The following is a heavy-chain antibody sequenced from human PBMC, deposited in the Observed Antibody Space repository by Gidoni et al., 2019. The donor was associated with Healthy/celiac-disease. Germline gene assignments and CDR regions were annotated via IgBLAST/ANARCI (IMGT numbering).Heavy chain of an antibody. Sequence: QVQLVQSGAEVKKPGASVKVTCKASGYTFTSYDLNWVRQATGQGLEWMGWMNPNSGNTGYAQKFQGRVTMTRNTSISTAYMELSSLRSEDTAVYYCAMGRSGYDYNWFDPWGQGTLVTVSS. V-gene: IGHV1-8*01. CDR2: MNPNSGNT. CDR3: AMGRSGYDYNWFDP. D-gene: IGHD5-12*01. J-gene: IGHJ5*02. CDR1: GYTFTSYD.